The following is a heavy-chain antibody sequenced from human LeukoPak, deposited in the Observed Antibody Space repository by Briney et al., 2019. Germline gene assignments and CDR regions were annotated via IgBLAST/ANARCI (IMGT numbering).Heavy chain of an antibody. CDR1: GFTFGSYN. CDR3: ATKMHGPFDH. Sequence: GGSLRLSCAASGFTFGSYNLYWVRQAPGKGLEWVSSSVTSGSTYYADSVRGRFTISRDNAKNSLYLQMSSLSVEDTAVYYCATKMHGPFDHWGQGTLVTVSS. V-gene: IGHV3-21*01. CDR2: SVTSGST. J-gene: IGHJ5*02.